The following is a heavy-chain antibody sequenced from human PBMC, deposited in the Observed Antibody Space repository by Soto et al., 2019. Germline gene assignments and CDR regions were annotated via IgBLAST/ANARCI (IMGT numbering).Heavy chain of an antibody. D-gene: IGHD3-3*01. CDR1: GLSCSSFA. V-gene: IGHV3-33*01. CDR3: ARDLPQITIFGVVIIPDYYGMDV. Sequence: PCGSRRLYCAACGLSCSSFAMHYVLQAPGKGLEWVAVIWYDGSNKYYADSVKGRFTISRDNSKNTLYLQMNSLRAEDTAVYYCARDLPQITIFGVVIIPDYYGMDVWGQGTTVTVSS. J-gene: IGHJ6*02. CDR2: IWYDGSNK.